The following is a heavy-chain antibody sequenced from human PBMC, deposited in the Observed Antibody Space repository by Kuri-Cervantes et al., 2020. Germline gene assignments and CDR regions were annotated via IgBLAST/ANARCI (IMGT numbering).Heavy chain of an antibody. CDR1: GFIFSSYW. CDR2: ISYDGSNK. J-gene: IGHJ4*02. Sequence: GESLKISCAASGFIFSSYWMSWARQAPGKGLEWVAVISYDGSNKYYADSVKGRFTISRDNSKNTLYLQMNSLRAEDTAVYYCARAYVDVTFDYWGQGTLVTVSS. CDR3: ARAYVDVTFDY. V-gene: IGHV3-30-3*01. D-gene: IGHD2-21*02.